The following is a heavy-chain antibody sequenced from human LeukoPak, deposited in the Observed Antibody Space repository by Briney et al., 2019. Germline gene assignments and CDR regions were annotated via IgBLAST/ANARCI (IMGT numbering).Heavy chain of an antibody. D-gene: IGHD6-13*01. CDR1: GFTFSSYA. V-gene: IGHV3-30*09. Sequence: PGGSLRLSCAASGFTFSSYAMHWVRQAPGKGLGWVAVISYDGSNKYYADSVKGRFAISRDNSKNTVYLQMNSLRAEDTAVYYCARGEVPSTSWYTIDYWGQGTLVTVSS. CDR3: ARGEVPSTSWYTIDY. CDR2: ISYDGSNK. J-gene: IGHJ4*02.